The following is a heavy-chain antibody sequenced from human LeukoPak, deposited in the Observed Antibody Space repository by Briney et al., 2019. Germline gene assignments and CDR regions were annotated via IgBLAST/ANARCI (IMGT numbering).Heavy chain of an antibody. CDR1: GGSISSYY. J-gene: IGHJ4*02. Sequence: SETLSLTCTVSGGSISSYYWSWIRQPAGKGLEWIGRIYTSGSTNYNPSLKSRVTMSVDTSKNQFSLKLSSVTAADTAVYYCATTMVRGVIIRHHGVQGTLVTVSS. CDR2: IYTSGST. CDR3: ATTMVRGVIIRHH. D-gene: IGHD3-10*01. V-gene: IGHV4-4*07.